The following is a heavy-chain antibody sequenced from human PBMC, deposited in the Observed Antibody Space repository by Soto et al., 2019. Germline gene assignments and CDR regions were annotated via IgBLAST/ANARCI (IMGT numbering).Heavy chain of an antibody. CDR3: SKDLSCGGDGYLPIAC. D-gene: IGHD2-21*01. Sequence: GGSLRLSCAASGFTFSSYAMSWVRQAPGKGLEWVSAISGSGGSTYYADSVKGRFTISRDNSKNTLYLQMISLSAADMFVYYGSKDLSCGGDGYLPIACWGQAARAIASS. V-gene: IGHV3-23*01. J-gene: IGHJ4*02. CDR2: ISGSGGST. CDR1: GFTFSSYA.